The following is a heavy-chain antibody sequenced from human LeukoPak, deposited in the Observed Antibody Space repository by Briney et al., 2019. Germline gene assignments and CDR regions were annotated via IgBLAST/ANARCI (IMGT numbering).Heavy chain of an antibody. J-gene: IGHJ4*02. CDR2: VSYDGSYR. CDR3: AKSMVRGVIIPDY. D-gene: IGHD3-10*01. Sequence: AGGSLRLSCTASGFTFSSYTLHWVRQAPGKGLEWVAVVSYDGSYRYYADSVKGRFTISRDNSKNTLYLQMNSLRAEDTAVYYCAKSMVRGVIIPDYWGQGTLVTVSS. V-gene: IGHV3-30-3*02. CDR1: GFTFSSYT.